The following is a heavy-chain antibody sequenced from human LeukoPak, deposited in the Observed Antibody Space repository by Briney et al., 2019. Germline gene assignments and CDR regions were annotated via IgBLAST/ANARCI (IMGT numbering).Heavy chain of an antibody. CDR3: ARSRGDSGSGYYYCFDY. CDR1: GFTFSSYA. D-gene: IGHD3-22*01. J-gene: IGHJ4*02. V-gene: IGHV3-30-3*01. Sequence: GGSLRLSCAASGFTFSSYAMHWVRQAPGKGLEWVAVISYDGSNKYYADSVKGRLTISRDNSKNTLYLQMNSLRAEDTAVYYCARSRGDSGSGYYYCFDYWGQGTLVTVSS. CDR2: ISYDGSNK.